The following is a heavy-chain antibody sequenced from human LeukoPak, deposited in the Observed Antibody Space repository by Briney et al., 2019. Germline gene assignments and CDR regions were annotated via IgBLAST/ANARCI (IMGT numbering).Heavy chain of an antibody. Sequence: PSETLSLTCTVSGGSISSSSYYWGWIRQPPGKGLEWIGSIYYSGSTYYNPSLKSRVTISVDTSKNQFSLKLSSVTAADTAVYYCARVQLGGYYYYMDVWGKGTTVTISS. CDR3: ARVQLGGYYYYMDV. V-gene: IGHV4-39*07. CDR2: IYYSGST. CDR1: GGSISSSSYY. D-gene: IGHD1-1*01. J-gene: IGHJ6*03.